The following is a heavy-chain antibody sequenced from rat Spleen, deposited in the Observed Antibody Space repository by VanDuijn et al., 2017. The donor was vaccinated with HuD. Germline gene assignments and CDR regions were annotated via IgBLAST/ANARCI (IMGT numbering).Heavy chain of an antibody. CDR3: TRELAY. CDR2: IWGDGST. J-gene: IGHJ3*01. CDR1: GFSLTSYH. Sequence: VQLQESGPGLVKPSETLSLTCTVSGFSLTSYHVSWVRQPPGKGLEWMGVIWGDGSTAYNSALKSRLSISRDTSKNQVFFKMNSLQTDDTGTYSCTRELAYWGQGTLVTVSS. V-gene: IGHV2-32*01.